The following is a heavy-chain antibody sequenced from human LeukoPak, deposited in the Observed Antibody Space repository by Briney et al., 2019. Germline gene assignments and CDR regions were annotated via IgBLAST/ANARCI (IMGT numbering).Heavy chain of an antibody. D-gene: IGHD3-16*01. CDR3: ARDKEGGGYGMDV. CDR2: IYGTGST. CDR1: GGSISSYY. J-gene: IGHJ6*02. Sequence: PSETLSLTCTVSGGSISSYYWSWIRQPPGKGLEWIGYIYGTGSTNYNPSLLSRGTISVDTSKNQFSLKLNSVTAADTAVYYCARDKEGGGYGMDVWGQGTTVTVSS. V-gene: IGHV4-59*12.